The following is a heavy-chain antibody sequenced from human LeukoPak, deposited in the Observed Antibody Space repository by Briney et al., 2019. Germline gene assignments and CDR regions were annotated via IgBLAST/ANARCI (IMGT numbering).Heavy chain of an antibody. CDR2: IYSSGNT. D-gene: IGHD5-24*01. CDR1: GFAISSNY. CDR3: AMKAVPRPRLHDAFDF. Sequence: GGSLRLSCAASGFAISSNYMSWVRQAPGKGLEWVSVIYSSGNTYHADSVKGRFTISRDNSKTTLYLQMNSLRADDTAVYYCAMKAVPRPRLHDAFDFWGQGTVVSVPS. J-gene: IGHJ3*01. V-gene: IGHV3-53*01.